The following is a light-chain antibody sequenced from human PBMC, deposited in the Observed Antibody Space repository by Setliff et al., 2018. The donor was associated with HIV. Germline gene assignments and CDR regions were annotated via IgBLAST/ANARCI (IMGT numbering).Light chain of an antibody. J-gene: IGLJ1*01. CDR2: EVN. Sequence: QSALAQPPSASGSPGQSVTISCTGTSSDVGGYNYVSWYQQHPGKAPKLMIFEVNKRPSGVPDRFSGSKSGNTASLTISGLQPEDETDYYCCSYTTYSTYVFGTGTKVTVL. CDR1: SSDVGGYNY. V-gene: IGLV2-8*01. CDR3: CSYTTYSTYV.